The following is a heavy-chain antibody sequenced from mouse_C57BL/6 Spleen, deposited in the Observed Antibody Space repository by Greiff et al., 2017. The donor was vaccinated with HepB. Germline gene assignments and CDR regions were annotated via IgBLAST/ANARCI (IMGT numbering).Heavy chain of an antibody. CDR3: ARHYDYDVGAMDY. CDR1: GFTFSDYG. D-gene: IGHD2-4*01. Sequence: EVMLVESGGGLVQPGGSLKLSCAASGFTFSDYGMAWVRQAPRKGPEWVAFISNLAYSIYYADTVTGRFTISRENAKNTLYLEMSSLRSEDTAMYYCARHYDYDVGAMDYWGQGTSVTVSS. J-gene: IGHJ4*01. V-gene: IGHV5-15*01. CDR2: ISNLAYSI.